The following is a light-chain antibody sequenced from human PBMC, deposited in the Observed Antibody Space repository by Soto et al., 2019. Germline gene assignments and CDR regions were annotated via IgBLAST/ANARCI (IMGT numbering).Light chain of an antibody. J-gene: IGLJ3*02. CDR2: STS. CDR3: LLYYGGAPV. CDR1: TGAVTSGYY. V-gene: IGLV7-43*01. Sequence: QAVVTQEPSLTVSPGGTVTLTCASSTGAVTSGYYPNWFQQKPGQAPRALIYSTSNKQSWIPARFSGSLLGGKAALTLSGVQPEDEAEYYCLLYYGGAPVFGGGSKLTVL.